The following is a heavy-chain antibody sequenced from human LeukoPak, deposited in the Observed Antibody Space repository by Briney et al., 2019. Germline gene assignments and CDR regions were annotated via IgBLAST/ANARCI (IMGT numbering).Heavy chain of an antibody. CDR3: ARLSSPYYYDSSEIDY. V-gene: IGHV5-51*01. Sequence: GESLKISCKGSGYSFTSYWIGWVRQMPGKGLEWMGIIYPGDSDTRYSPSFQGQVTISAGKSISAAYLQWSSLKASDTAMYYCARLSSPYYYDSSEIDYWGQGTLVTVSS. CDR2: IYPGDSDT. D-gene: IGHD3-22*01. CDR1: GYSFTSYW. J-gene: IGHJ4*02.